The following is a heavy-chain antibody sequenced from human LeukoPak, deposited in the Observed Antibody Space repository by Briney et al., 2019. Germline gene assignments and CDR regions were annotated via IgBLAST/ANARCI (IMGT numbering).Heavy chain of an antibody. CDR2: ISGSGGST. CDR3: AKAPRIAARNAYFDY. J-gene: IGHJ4*02. D-gene: IGHD6-6*01. V-gene: IGHV3-23*01. CDR1: GFTFRSYA. Sequence: GGSLRLSCAASGFTFRSYAVNWVRQAPGKGLEWVSAISGSGGSTYYADSVKGRFTISRDNSKNTLYLQMNSLRAEDTAVYYCAKAPRIAARNAYFDYWGQGTLVTVSS.